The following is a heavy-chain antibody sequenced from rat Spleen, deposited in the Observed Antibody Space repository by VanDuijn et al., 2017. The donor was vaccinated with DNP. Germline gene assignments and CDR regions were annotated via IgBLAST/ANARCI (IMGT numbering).Heavy chain of an antibody. CDR3: ARWPGYNPPYAMDA. Sequence: VQLKESGPGLVQPSQTLSLTCPVSGFSLTNYDVHWVRQPPGKGLEWMGSVNSAGSTNYNPSLKSRISITRDTSKNQFFLQLNSVTTEDTATYYCARWPGYNPPYAMDAWGQGTSVTVSS. D-gene: IGHD1-4*01. J-gene: IGHJ4*01. V-gene: IGHV3-3*01. CDR2: VNSAGST. CDR1: GFSLTNYDV.